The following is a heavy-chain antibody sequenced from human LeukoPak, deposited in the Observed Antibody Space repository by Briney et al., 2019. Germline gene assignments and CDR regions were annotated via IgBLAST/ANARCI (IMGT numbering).Heavy chain of an antibody. Sequence: PGGSPRLSCVASGSTFSSHGMHWVRQAPGKGLEWVAFIRYDGSNKYYADSVKGRFTISRDNSKNTLYLQMNSLRAEDTAVYYCANGGVYSSSWFFLDYWGQGTLVTVSS. D-gene: IGHD6-13*01. J-gene: IGHJ4*02. CDR2: IRYDGSNK. CDR1: GSTFSSHG. CDR3: ANGGVYSSSWFFLDY. V-gene: IGHV3-30*02.